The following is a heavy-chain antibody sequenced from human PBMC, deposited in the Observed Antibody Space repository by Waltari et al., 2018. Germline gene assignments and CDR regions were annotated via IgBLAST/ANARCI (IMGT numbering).Heavy chain of an antibody. CDR3: ARDPPDSGFAEFDH. Sequence: QLQLQESGPGLVKPSETLSLTCTVSGGSISSRSYCWGWSRQLPGKGLEGIGSIYYTGSTYSHPSLKSRLTVSVDRSKNQVALKVTSVTAADTAVYYCARDPPDSGFAEFDHWGQGTLVTVSS. CDR2: IYYTGST. CDR1: GGSISSRSYC. D-gene: IGHD3-10*01. J-gene: IGHJ4*02. V-gene: IGHV4-39*07.